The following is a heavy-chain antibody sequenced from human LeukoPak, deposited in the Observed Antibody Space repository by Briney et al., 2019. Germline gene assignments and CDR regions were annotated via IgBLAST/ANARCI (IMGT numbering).Heavy chain of an antibody. CDR1: GGSFSGYY. CDR3: AREEVVPAAMY. D-gene: IGHD2-2*01. V-gene: IGHV4-34*01. Sequence: SETLSLTCAVYGGSFSGYYWSWIRQPPGKGLEWIGEINHSGSTNYNPSLKSRVTISVDTSKIQFSLKLSSVTAADTAVYYCAREEVVPAAMYWGQGTLVTASS. J-gene: IGHJ4*02. CDR2: INHSGST.